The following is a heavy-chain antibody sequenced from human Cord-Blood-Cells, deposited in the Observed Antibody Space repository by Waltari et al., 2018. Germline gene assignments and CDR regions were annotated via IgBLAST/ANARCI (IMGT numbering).Heavy chain of an antibody. D-gene: IGHD1-26*01. CDR1: GGSFSGYY. J-gene: IGHJ5*02. CDR2: INHSGST. V-gene: IGHV4-34*01. Sequence: QVQLQQWGAGLLKPSETLSLTCAVYGGSFSGYYWSWIRQPPGKVLEWIGEINHSGSTNYNPSLKSRVTISVDTSKNQFSLKLSSVTAADTAVYYCARGGGSYYNWFDPWGQGTLVTVSS. CDR3: ARGGGSYYNWFDP.